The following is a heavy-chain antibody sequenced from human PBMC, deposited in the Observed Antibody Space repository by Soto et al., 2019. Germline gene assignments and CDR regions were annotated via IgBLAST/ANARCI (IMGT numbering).Heavy chain of an antibody. V-gene: IGHV4-30-4*01. D-gene: IGHD4-17*01. J-gene: IGHJ3*02. Sequence: QVQLQESGPGLVKPSQTLSLACTVSGDSISRGDYYWSWIRLRPGKVLEWIGFVYHTGSTYDSPSLNGRVDISVDTSKHQIPLKLNSVTAADTAVYYCARDPLYDYGDFSHVFDMWGQGTMVTVSS. CDR3: ARDPLYDYGDFSHVFDM. CDR2: VYHTGST. CDR1: GDSISRGDYY.